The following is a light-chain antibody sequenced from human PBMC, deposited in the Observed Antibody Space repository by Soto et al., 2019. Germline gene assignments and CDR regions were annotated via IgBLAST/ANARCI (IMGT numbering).Light chain of an antibody. J-gene: IGKJ1*01. CDR2: SAS. CDR3: LQQYNDPRT. Sequence: AILMTQSPSSLSASVGDRVTITCRASQGIKNVFGWYQHKPGKAPQVLIYSASSIQSGVPSRLSGSGSGTDFTLSISSLQPEDLATYYCLQQYNDPRTFGQGTKVKVK. CDR1: QGIKNV. V-gene: IGKV1-6*01.